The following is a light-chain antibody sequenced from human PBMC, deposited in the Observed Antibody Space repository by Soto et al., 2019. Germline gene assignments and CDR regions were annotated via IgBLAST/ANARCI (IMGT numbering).Light chain of an antibody. Sequence: QSALTQPASVSGSPGQSITISCTGTSSDIGGYNFVSWYQHHPGKAPKLTIYEVNNRPSGVSSRFSGSKSGNTASLTISGLQTEDEADYYCSSFTTSSTLVVFGVGTKVTVL. J-gene: IGLJ2*01. CDR2: EVN. V-gene: IGLV2-14*01. CDR1: SSDIGGYNF. CDR3: SSFTTSSTLVV.